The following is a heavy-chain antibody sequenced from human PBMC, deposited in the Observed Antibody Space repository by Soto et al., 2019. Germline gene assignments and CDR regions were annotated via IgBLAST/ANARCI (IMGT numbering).Heavy chain of an antibody. CDR3: ARRGPLSGRAY. CDR2: INHDESSS. V-gene: IGHV3-74*03. D-gene: IGHD1-26*01. CDR1: GFTFSSYW. J-gene: IGHJ4*02. Sequence: EVQLVESGGGLVQPGGSLRLSCAASGFTFSSYWMHWVRQAPGKGLVWVSRINHDESSSTYVDSVRGRFTISRDNAKNTLSLQMNSLRGEDTAVYYCARRGPLSGRAYWGQGTLVTVSS.